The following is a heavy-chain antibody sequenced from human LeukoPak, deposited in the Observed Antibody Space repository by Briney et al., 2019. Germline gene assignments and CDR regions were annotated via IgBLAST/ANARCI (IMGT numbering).Heavy chain of an antibody. D-gene: IGHD6-19*01. J-gene: IGHJ5*02. CDR1: GGSINSYY. CDR3: ARGYSSVNNWFDP. CDR2: VSDSGST. V-gene: IGHV4-59*01. Sequence: SETLSLTCTVSGGSINSYYWSWIRQPPGRGLEFIGCVSDSGSTTYNPSLNSRVTISVDTSKSQFSLKLSLVTAADTAVYYCARGYSSVNNWFDPWGQGARVTVSS.